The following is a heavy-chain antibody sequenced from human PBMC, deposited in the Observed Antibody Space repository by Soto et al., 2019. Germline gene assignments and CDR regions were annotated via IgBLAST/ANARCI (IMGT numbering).Heavy chain of an antibody. D-gene: IGHD2-2*01. CDR2: IIPIFGTA. J-gene: IGHJ6*02. Sequence: QVQLVQSGAEVKKPGSSVKVSCKASGGTFSSYAISWVRQAPGQGLEWRGGIIPIFGTANYAQKFQGRVTITADKSTSTAYMEMSSLRSEDTAVYYFARARLIVPAATRINYYYYGMDVWGQGTTVTVSS. V-gene: IGHV1-69*06. CDR1: GGTFSSYA. CDR3: ARARLIVPAATRINYYYYGMDV.